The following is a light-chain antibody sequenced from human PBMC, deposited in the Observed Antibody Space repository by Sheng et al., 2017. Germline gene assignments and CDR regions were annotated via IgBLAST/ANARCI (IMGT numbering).Light chain of an antibody. Sequence: NFILTQPQSVSESPGKTVIISCTRSSGSIASNYVQWYQQRPGSAPTTVIYEDNQKILWGPVDRFSGSIDGSSNLRLPHHLWLKTEDEADYYCQSSDINNPWVFGGGTRLTVL. CDR2: EDN. CDR1: SGSIASNY. V-gene: IGLV6-57*03. CDR3: QSSDINNPWV. J-gene: IGLJ3*02.